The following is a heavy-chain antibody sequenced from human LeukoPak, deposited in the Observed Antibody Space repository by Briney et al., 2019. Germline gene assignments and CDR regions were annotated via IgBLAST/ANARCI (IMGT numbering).Heavy chain of an antibody. Sequence: PSQTLSLTCTVSGGSISSGGYYWSWIRQHPGKGLEWIGYIYYSGSTYYNPSLKSRVTISVDTSKNQFSLKLSSVTAADTAVYYCARGEVVPAPRNYYYGMDVWGQGTTVTVSS. CDR1: GGSISSGGYY. CDR3: ARGEVVPAPRNYYYGMDV. CDR2: IYYSGST. D-gene: IGHD2-2*01. V-gene: IGHV4-31*03. J-gene: IGHJ6*02.